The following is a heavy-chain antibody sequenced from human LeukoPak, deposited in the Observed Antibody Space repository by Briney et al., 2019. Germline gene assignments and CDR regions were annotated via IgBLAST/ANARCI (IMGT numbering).Heavy chain of an antibody. D-gene: IGHD5-24*01. CDR1: GGSISSGSYY. V-gene: IGHV4-61*02. J-gene: IGHJ3*02. CDR2: IYTSGST. CDR3: ARETRWLQNNDAFDI. Sequence: PSETLSLTCTVSGGSISSGSYYWSWIRQPARKGLEWIGLIYTSGSTNYNPSLKSRVTISVDTSKNQFSLKLSSVTAADTAVYYCARETRWLQNNDAFDIWGQGTMVTVSS.